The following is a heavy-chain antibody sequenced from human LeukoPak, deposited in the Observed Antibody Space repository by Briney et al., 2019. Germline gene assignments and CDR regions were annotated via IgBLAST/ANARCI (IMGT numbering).Heavy chain of an antibody. J-gene: IGHJ4*02. D-gene: IGHD1-26*01. V-gene: IGHV3-9*01. CDR3: ARGGATKTHFDY. Sequence: PGRSLRLSCAASGFTFDDYAMHWVRHAPGKGLEWVSGISWNSGSMDYADSVKGRFTISRDNAKNSLYLQMNSLRAEDTAVYYCARGGATKTHFDYWGQGTLVTVSS. CDR1: GFTFDDYA. CDR2: ISWNSGSM.